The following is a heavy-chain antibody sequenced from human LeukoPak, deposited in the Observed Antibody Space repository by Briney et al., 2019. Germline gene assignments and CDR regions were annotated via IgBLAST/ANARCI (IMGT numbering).Heavy chain of an antibody. V-gene: IGHV3-21*04. Sequence: GGSLRLSCAASGFTFSGYSMNWVRQAPGKGLEWVSSISSESTYILYADSVKGRFTISRDNAKSSLYLQMNSLRAEDTALYYCAKDANYYYNSGIPGGGFDIWGQGTMVTVSS. CDR2: ISSESTYI. D-gene: IGHD3-10*01. CDR3: AKDANYYYNSGIPGGGFDI. CDR1: GFTFSGYS. J-gene: IGHJ3*02.